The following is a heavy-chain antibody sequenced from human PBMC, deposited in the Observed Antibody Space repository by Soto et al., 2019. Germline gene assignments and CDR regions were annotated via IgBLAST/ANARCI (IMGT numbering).Heavy chain of an antibody. J-gene: IGHJ6*02. V-gene: IGHV4-61*01. Sequence: TSETLSLTCSVSGGSVSSGSYYWSWIRQPPGKGLEWIGYIYYSGSTNYNPSLKSRVTISVDTSKNQFSLKLSSVTAADTAVYYCARDDGPGTGYYYGMDVWGQGTTVTVSS. CDR1: GGSVSSGSYY. D-gene: IGHD1-1*01. CDR2: IYYSGST. CDR3: ARDDGPGTGYYYGMDV.